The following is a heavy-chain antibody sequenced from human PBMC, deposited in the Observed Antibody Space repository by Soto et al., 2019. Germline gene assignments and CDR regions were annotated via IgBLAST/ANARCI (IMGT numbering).Heavy chain of an antibody. D-gene: IGHD2-2*01. J-gene: IGHJ6*02. CDR1: SASIGSSSYT. Sequence: QLQLQESGPGLVKPSETRSLTCTVSSASIGSSSYTWGWIRQPPGKGLEWIGSIYYSGTTYYNPSLNIRVTVSVDTSKNQFSLKVTSVTAADTAVSYCARLHGYCISSSCHGHYAMDVWGQGTTVTVSS. CDR2: IYYSGTT. V-gene: IGHV4-39*01. CDR3: ARLHGYCISSSCHGHYAMDV.